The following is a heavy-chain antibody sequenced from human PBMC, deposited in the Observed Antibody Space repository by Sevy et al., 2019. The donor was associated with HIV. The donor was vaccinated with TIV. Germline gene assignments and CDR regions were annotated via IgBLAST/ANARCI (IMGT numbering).Heavy chain of an antibody. CDR2: IYNTGST. Sequence: SDTLSLTCTVSGGSINSYYWSWIRQPPGKGLEWIGYIYNTGSTNFNPSLKSRVTISIDTSKNQFSLKLSSVTAADTAVYYCARIFCTSARCHFDSWGQGTLVTVSS. CDR3: ARIFCTSARCHFDS. CDR1: GGSINSYY. V-gene: IGHV4-59*07. J-gene: IGHJ4*02. D-gene: IGHD3-9*01.